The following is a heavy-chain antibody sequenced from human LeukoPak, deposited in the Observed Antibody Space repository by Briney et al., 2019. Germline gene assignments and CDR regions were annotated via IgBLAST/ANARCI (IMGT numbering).Heavy chain of an antibody. CDR2: IYYNGNT. Sequence: NPSETLSLTCTVSGGSVSSDSYYWSWIRQPPGKGLECIGYIYYNGNTNYRPSLKSRVAISIDTSKNQFSLKLNSVTAADTAVYYCARSGFYGSHLFDYWGQGSLVTVSS. CDR1: GGSVSSDSYY. CDR3: ARSGFYGSHLFDY. D-gene: IGHD2/OR15-2a*01. V-gene: IGHV4-61*01. J-gene: IGHJ4*02.